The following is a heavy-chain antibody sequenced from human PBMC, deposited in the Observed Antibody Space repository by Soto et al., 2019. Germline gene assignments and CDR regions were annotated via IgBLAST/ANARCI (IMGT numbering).Heavy chain of an antibody. J-gene: IGHJ4*02. Sequence: PSETLSLTCTVSGGSINIHYWSWIRQPPGKGLEWTRYINDSMTTEYNPSFKTGATTPVATSKTQFSLPLISVTAAKTAVYYGARDVPTYNWLDAGGKGARATVSS. D-gene: IGHD1-1*01. CDR2: INDSMTT. CDR3: ARDVPTYNWLDA. V-gene: IGHV4-59*11. CDR1: GGSINIHY.